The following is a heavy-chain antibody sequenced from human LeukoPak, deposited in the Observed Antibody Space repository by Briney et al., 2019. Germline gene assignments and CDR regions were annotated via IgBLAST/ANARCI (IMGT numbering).Heavy chain of an antibody. CDR2: IKSKPAGETI. CDR1: GFTFSNAW. Sequence: PGGSLRLSCAASGFTFSNAWMNWVRQAPGKGLEWVGRIKSKPAGETITYAAPVKGRFTISRDDSRKTLYLQMNSLKTEDTAVYYYTTCGGDCYFNYWGQGTLVTVSS. D-gene: IGHD2-21*02. V-gene: IGHV3-15*01. J-gene: IGHJ4*02. CDR3: TTCGGDCYFNY.